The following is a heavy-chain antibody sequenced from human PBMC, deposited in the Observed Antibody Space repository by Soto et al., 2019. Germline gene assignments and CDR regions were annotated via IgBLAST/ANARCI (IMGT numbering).Heavy chain of an antibody. Sequence: ASVNVSCKASGNTFTSYDINWVRQATGHGLELMGWINPKSGNIGYAQKFQGRVTMTRXXXXXXAXMXVXXXXSDXTAVYYCARGRASGSYYLLDYWGQGTLVTVSS. D-gene: IGHD3-10*01. CDR1: GNTFTSYD. J-gene: IGHJ4*02. CDR3: ARGRASGSYYLLDY. V-gene: IGHV1-8*01. CDR2: INPKSGNI.